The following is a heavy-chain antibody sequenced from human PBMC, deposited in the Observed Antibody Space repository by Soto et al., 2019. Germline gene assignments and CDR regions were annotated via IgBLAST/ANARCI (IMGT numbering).Heavy chain of an antibody. Sequence: QVQLVESGGGVVQPGRSLRLSCAASGFTFSSYGMHWVRQAPGKGLEWVAVIWYDGSNKYYADSVKGRFTISRDNSKNTLYLQMNILRAEDTAVYYCARVGQNYYYYGMDVWGQGTTVTVSS. D-gene: IGHD3-16*01. CDR3: ARVGQNYYYYGMDV. J-gene: IGHJ6*02. CDR1: GFTFSSYG. V-gene: IGHV3-33*01. CDR2: IWYDGSNK.